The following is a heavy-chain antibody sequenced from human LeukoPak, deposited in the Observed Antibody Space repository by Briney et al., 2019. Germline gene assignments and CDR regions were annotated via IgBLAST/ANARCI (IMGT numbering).Heavy chain of an antibody. CDR3: ARETLDSYYDSSGYENDAFDI. CDR1: GYTFTSYY. CDR2: INPSGGST. Sequence: ASVKVSCKASGYTFTSYYMHWVRQAPGQGLEWMGIINPSGGSTSYAQKFQGRVTMTRDTSTSTVYMELSSLRSEDTAVYYCARETLDSYYDSSGYENDAFDIWGQGTMVTVSS. V-gene: IGHV1-46*01. J-gene: IGHJ3*02. D-gene: IGHD3-22*01.